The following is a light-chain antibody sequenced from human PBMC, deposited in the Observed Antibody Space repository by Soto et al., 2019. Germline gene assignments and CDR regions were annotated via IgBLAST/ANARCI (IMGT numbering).Light chain of an antibody. CDR1: ALPKQY. Sequence: SYELTQPPSVSVSPGQTARITCSGDALPKQYAYWYQQKPGQAPVLVIYKDTERPSGIPERFYGSSSGTTVTLTISGVQAEDEDDYYCPSADSRGTTYVFGTGTKVTVL. J-gene: IGLJ1*01. CDR2: KDT. CDR3: PSADSRGTTYV. V-gene: IGLV3-25*03.